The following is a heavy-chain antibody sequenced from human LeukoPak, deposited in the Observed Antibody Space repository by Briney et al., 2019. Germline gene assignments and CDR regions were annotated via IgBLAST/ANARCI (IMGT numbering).Heavy chain of an antibody. CDR3: TKDWSSGSFNRAFDY. J-gene: IGHJ4*02. CDR2: IRYDGGDK. D-gene: IGHD1-26*01. CDR1: GLSFSTCG. V-gene: IGHV3-30*02. Sequence: GGSLRLSCAASGLSFSTCGMHWVRQAPGKGLERVAFIRYDGGDKYYADSVKDRFTISRDNSKNTLYLQLNSLRAEDTAVYYCTKDWSSGSFNRAFDYWGQGTLVTVSS.